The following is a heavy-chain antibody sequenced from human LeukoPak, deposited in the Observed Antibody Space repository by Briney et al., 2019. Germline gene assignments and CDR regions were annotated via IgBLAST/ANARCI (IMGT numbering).Heavy chain of an antibody. Sequence: SETLSLTCTVSGGSISSYYWSWIRQPPGKGLEWIGYIYYSGSTNYNPSLKSRVTISVDTSKNQFSLKLSSVTAADMAVYYCARSSIVGATREFDYWGQGTLVTVSS. V-gene: IGHV4-59*01. D-gene: IGHD1-26*01. CDR3: ARSSIVGATREFDY. J-gene: IGHJ4*02. CDR2: IYYSGST. CDR1: GGSISSYY.